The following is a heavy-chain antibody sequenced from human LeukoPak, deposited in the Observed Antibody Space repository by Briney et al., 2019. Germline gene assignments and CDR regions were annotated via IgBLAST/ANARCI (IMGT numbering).Heavy chain of an antibody. V-gene: IGHV3-74*01. CDR1: GFTFSSYW. J-gene: IGHJ3*02. Sequence: GSLRLSCAASGFTFSSYWLHWVRQAPGKGLVWVSRINSDGSSTSYADSVKGRFTISRDNAKNTLYLQMNSLRAEDTAVYHCARDRGPDSSGYYHAFDIWGQGTMVTVSS. CDR3: ARDRGPDSSGYYHAFDI. CDR2: INSDGSST. D-gene: IGHD3-22*01.